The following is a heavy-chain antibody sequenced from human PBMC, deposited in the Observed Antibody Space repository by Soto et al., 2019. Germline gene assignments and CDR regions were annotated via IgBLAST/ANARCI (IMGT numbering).Heavy chain of an antibody. Sequence: SETLSLTCTVSGGSISSSSYYWGWIRQPPGKGLEWIGSIYYSGSTYYNPSLKSRVTISVDTSKNQFSLKLSSVTDADTAVYYCARRGGGYCSSTSCPDLNYYYYYMDVWGKGTTVTVS. CDR3: ARRGGGYCSSTSCPDLNYYYYYMDV. CDR1: GGSISSSSYY. D-gene: IGHD2-2*01. CDR2: IYYSGST. J-gene: IGHJ6*03. V-gene: IGHV4-39*01.